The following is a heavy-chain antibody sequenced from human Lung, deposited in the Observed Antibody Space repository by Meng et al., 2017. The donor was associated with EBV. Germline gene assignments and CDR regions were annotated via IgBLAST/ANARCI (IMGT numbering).Heavy chain of an antibody. D-gene: IGHD6-13*01. CDR3: ARARSIAAAVIDY. J-gene: IGHJ4*02. CDR2: IYYSGST. Sequence: QVQLPESGPGLVKPSQTLSLTCTVSGGSISSGDYYWSWIRPPPGKGLEWIGYIYYSGSTYYNPSLKSRVTISVDTSKNQFSLKLSSVTAADTAVYYCARARSIAAAVIDYWGQGTLVTVSS. CDR1: GGSISSGDYY. V-gene: IGHV4-30-4*01.